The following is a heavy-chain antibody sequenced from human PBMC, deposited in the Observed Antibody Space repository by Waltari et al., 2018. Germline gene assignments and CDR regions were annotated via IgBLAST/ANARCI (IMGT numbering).Heavy chain of an antibody. CDR3: ARVLRSRTNYYFYYMDV. D-gene: IGHD2-15*01. CDR2: IIFSSGHI. Sequence: EVQLVESGGGLVQPGGSLRLSCAASGFTFSSNSMNWVRQAPGKGLEWVSYIIFSSGHIYYADSVKGRFTISRDNAKNSLYLQIDSLRHEDAAVYYCARVLRSRTNYYFYYMDVWGKGTTVTVSS. J-gene: IGHJ6*03. V-gene: IGHV3-48*02. CDR1: GFTFSSNS.